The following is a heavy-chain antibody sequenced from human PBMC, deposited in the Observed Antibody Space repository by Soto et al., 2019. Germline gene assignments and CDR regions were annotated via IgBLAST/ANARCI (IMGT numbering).Heavy chain of an antibody. D-gene: IGHD6-19*01. V-gene: IGHV3-48*01. Sequence: GGSLRLSCAASGFTFSSYSRNWVRQAPGKGLEWVSYISSSSSTIYYADSVKGRFTISRDNAKNSLYLQMNSLRAEDTAVYYCARAQYSSGWQPFDYWGQGTLVTVSS. CDR2: ISSSSSTI. CDR1: GFTFSSYS. CDR3: ARAQYSSGWQPFDY. J-gene: IGHJ4*02.